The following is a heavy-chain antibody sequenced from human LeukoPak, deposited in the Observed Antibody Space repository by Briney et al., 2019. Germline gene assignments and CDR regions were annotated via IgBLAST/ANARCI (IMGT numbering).Heavy chain of an antibody. CDR1: GFTFSSYW. J-gene: IGHJ4*02. Sequence: GGSLRLSCAASGFTFSSYWMSWVRQAPGKGLEWVANIKQDGSEKYYVDSMKGRFTISRDNAKNSLYLQMNSLRAEDTAVYYCARDKPPCSGGSCYVFSGFDYWGQGTLVTVSS. V-gene: IGHV3-7*01. D-gene: IGHD2-15*01. CDR3: ARDKPPCSGGSCYVFSGFDY. CDR2: IKQDGSEK.